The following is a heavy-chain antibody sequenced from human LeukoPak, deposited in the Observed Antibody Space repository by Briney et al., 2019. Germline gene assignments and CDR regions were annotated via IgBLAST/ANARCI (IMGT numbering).Heavy chain of an antibody. CDR2: ISSSSSYI. D-gene: IGHD6-13*01. CDR1: GFTFSSYS. V-gene: IGHV3-21*01. CDR3: ASETTSIAAAGPCDY. Sequence: GSLRLSFAASGFTFSSYSMNWVRPAPGKGLEWVSSISSSSSYIYYADSVRGRFTISRDNAKNSLYLQMNSLRAEDTAVYYCASETTSIAAAGPCDYWGQGTLVTVSS. J-gene: IGHJ4*02.